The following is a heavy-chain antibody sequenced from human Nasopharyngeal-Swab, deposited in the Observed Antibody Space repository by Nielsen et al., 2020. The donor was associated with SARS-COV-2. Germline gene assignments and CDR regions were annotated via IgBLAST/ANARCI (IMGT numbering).Heavy chain of an antibody. D-gene: IGHD2-15*01. Sequence: SETLSLTCTVSSGSISSGSYYWSWIRQPPGKGLEWIGYIYYSGSTNYNPSLKSRVTISVDTSKNQFSLKLSSVTAADTAVYYCARMTVVVVAATPAFDIWGQGTMVTVSS. V-gene: IGHV4-61*01. CDR3: ARMTVVVVAATPAFDI. CDR1: SGSISSGSYY. J-gene: IGHJ3*02. CDR2: IYYSGST.